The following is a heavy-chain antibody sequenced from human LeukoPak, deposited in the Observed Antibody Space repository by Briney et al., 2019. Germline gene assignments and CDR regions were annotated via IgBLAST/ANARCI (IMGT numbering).Heavy chain of an antibody. V-gene: IGHV3-23*01. CDR3: AKGPHAVAGPGFDY. CDR2: ISDSGGKT. J-gene: IGHJ4*02. CDR1: GITFSSYA. D-gene: IGHD6-19*01. Sequence: PGGSLRLSCAASGITFSSYAVSWVRQAPGKGLEWVSCISDSGGKTYYADSVKGRFTISRDNSKNTLYLQMNSLRAEDTAVYYCAKGPHAVAGPGFDYWGQGTLVTVSS.